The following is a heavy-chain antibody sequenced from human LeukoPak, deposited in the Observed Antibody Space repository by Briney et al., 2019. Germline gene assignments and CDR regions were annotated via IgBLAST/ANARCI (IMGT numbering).Heavy chain of an antibody. D-gene: IGHD6-13*01. CDR1: GFTFSSYA. CDR3: ARGSSSSWYGAFDY. Sequence: GGSLGLSCAASGFTFSSYAMHWVRQAPGKGLEYVSAISSNGGSTYYANSVKGRFTISRDNSKNTLYLQMGSLRAEDMAVYYCARGSSSSWYGAFDYWGQGTLVTVSS. CDR2: ISSNGGST. J-gene: IGHJ4*02. V-gene: IGHV3-64*01.